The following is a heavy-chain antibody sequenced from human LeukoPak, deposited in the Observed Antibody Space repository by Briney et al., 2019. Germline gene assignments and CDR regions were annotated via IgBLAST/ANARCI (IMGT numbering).Heavy chain of an antibody. Sequence: PSETLSLTCSVSGDSISSSRYYWGWIRQPPGKGLEWIGSIYYSGTTYYNPSLRSRVTISVETSKNQFSLKLSSVTAADTAVYYCVRHGGDYGSNAFDIWGPGTMVTISS. V-gene: IGHV4-39*01. CDR3: VRHGGDYGSNAFDI. D-gene: IGHD3-10*01. J-gene: IGHJ3*02. CDR1: GDSISSSRYY. CDR2: IYYSGTT.